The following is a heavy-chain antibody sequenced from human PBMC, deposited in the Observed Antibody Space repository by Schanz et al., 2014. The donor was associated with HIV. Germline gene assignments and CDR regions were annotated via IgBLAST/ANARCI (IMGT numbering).Heavy chain of an antibody. J-gene: IGHJ4*02. D-gene: IGHD2-2*01. CDR3: AKSQKGASCCFPLDS. CDR1: GFSFSNYA. V-gene: IGHV3-30*18. Sequence: VQLVESGGGVVQPGRSRRLSCAVSGFSFSNYAMHWVRQAPGKGLDWVAVISFDGNNKYYADSVKGRFTISRDNSKNRVFLQMNSLRTEDTAVYYCAKSQKGASCCFPLDSWGQGTLVTVFS. CDR2: ISFDGNNK.